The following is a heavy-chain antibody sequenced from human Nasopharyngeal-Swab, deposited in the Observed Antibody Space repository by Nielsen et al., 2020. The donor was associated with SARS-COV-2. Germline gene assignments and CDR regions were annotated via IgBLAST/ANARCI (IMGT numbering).Heavy chain of an antibody. V-gene: IGHV4-39*01. D-gene: IGHD6-19*01. Sequence: WIRQPPGKGLEWIGSIYYSGSTYYNPSLKSRVTISVDTSKNQVSLKLSSVTAADTAVYYCATERAIAVAGTFGAKFDYWGQGTLVTVSS. CDR2: IYYSGST. J-gene: IGHJ4*02. CDR3: ATERAIAVAGTFGAKFDY.